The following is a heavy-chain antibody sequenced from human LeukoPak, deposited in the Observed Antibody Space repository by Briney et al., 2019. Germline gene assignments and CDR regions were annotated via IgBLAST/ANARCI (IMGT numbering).Heavy chain of an antibody. CDR3: ARDPYSGSYGNYYYYFMDV. D-gene: IGHD1-26*01. CDR1: GFTFSSHG. Sequence: GGTLRLSCAASGFTFSSHGMNWVRQAPGKGLEWVSSITSGSSYIYYADSVKGRFTISRDNAKNSLYLQMNSLRAEDTAVYYCARDPYSGSYGNYYYYFMDVWGKGTTVTISS. J-gene: IGHJ6*03. V-gene: IGHV3-21*01. CDR2: ITSGSSYI.